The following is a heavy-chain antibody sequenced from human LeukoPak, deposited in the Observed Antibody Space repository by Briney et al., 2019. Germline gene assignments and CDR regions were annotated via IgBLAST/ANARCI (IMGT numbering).Heavy chain of an antibody. Sequence: GGSLRLSCTASGFTFSDYWMNWVRQAPGKGLEWVANIKQDGSEKYYVDSVKGRFTISRDNAKNSLYLQMNSLRAEDTAVYYCARGRLKKYCSGGSCYGGFDYWGQGTLVTVSS. V-gene: IGHV3-7*01. CDR2: IKQDGSEK. CDR3: ARGRLKKYCSGGSCYGGFDY. D-gene: IGHD2-15*01. J-gene: IGHJ4*02. CDR1: GFTFSDYW.